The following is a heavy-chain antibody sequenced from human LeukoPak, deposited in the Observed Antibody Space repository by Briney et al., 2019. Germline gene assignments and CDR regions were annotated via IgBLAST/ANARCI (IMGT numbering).Heavy chain of an antibody. CDR3: VVGGSPGY. Sequence: GGSLRLSCAASGLTFSSHWMHWVRQAPRKGLVWVSRISTDGYTTDYADFVQGRFTASRDNTKNTWSLEMNSLRAEDTAVYYCVVGGSPGYWGQGTLVTVSS. V-gene: IGHV3-74*01. J-gene: IGHJ4*02. CDR1: GLTFSSHW. D-gene: IGHD2-15*01. CDR2: ISTDGYTT.